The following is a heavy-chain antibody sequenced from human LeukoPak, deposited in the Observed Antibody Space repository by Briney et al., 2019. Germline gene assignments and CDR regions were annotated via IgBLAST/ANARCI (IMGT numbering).Heavy chain of an antibody. V-gene: IGHV4-4*07. J-gene: IGHJ6*03. Sequence: SETLSLTCNVSGASISSHYWNWIRQPAGKGLEWIGRIYNTGSANYNPSLKSRVTMSLDTSRNQISLKLSSVTAADTAVYYCARRPQNHYYYYMDVWGKGTTVTVSS. CDR1: GASISSHY. CDR3: ARRPQNHYYYYMDV. CDR2: IYNTGSA.